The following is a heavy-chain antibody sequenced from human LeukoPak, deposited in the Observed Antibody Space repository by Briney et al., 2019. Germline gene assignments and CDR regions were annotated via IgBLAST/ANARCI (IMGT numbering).Heavy chain of an antibody. D-gene: IGHD1-14*01. V-gene: IGHV3-72*01. CDR2: TRNKANGYTT. CDR3: ARGFRSFDS. J-gene: IGHJ4*02. Sequence: GGSLRLSCAVSGFTFSDHYMDWVRQAPGKGLEWVGRTRNKANGYTTICAASVKGRFTVSRDESKNSLYLQMNSLRTEGTAVYYCARGFRSFDSWGQGALVAVSS. CDR1: GFTFSDHY.